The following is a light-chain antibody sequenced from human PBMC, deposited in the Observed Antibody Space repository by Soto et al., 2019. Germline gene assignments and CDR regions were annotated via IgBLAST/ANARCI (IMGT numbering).Light chain of an antibody. V-gene: IGKV3-11*01. CDR1: QSVSTY. CDR2: DVS. Sequence: EFVLTQSPATLSLSPGERATLSCRASQSVSTYLAWYQQKPGQAPRLLIYDVSNRATGTPARFSGSGSGTDLTLTISSLEPEDFAVYYCQQRGTFGGGTKVEIK. CDR3: QQRGT. J-gene: IGKJ4*01.